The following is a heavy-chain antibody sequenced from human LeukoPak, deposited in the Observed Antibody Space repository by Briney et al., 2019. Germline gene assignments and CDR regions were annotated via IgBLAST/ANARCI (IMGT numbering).Heavy chain of an antibody. J-gene: IGHJ4*02. CDR1: DFTFNFYW. CDR2: ILPDGSQK. CDR3: GRLAHNAWYAIDS. V-gene: IGHV3-7*01. Sequence: GGSLRLSCVASDFTFNFYWMTWVRQAPGKGLEWLANILPDGSQKYYVDSVKGRFTISRDNPKNSLYLQINSLRADDTAVYYCGRLAHNAWYAIDSWGQGTLVTVSS. D-gene: IGHD2-2*01.